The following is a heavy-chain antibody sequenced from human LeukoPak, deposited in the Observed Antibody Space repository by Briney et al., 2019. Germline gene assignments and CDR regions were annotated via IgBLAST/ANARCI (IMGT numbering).Heavy chain of an antibody. CDR2: ISAYNGNT. D-gene: IGHD3-22*01. J-gene: IGHJ6*02. V-gene: IGHV1-18*01. CDR1: GYTFTSYG. CDR3: ARESPFDRAYYYDSSGPTDYYYYGMDV. Sequence: ASVTVSCKASGYTFTSYGISGVRQAPGQGLDWMGWISAYNGNTNYAQKLQGRVTMTTDTSTSTAYMELRSLRSDDTAVYYCARESPFDRAYYYDSSGPTDYYYYGMDVWGQGTTVTVSS.